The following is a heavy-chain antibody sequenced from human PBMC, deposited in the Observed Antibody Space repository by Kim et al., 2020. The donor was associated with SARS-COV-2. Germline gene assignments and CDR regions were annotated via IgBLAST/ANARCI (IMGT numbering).Heavy chain of an antibody. J-gene: IGHJ4*02. CDR2: IYYSGST. CDR1: GGSVSSGSYY. V-gene: IGHV4-61*01. D-gene: IGHD1-26*01. CDR3: AGAELIVGATGTFDY. Sequence: SETLSLTCTVSGGSVSSGSYYWSWIRQPPGKGLEWIGYIYYSGSTNYNPSLKSRVTISVDTSKNQFSLKLSSVTAADTAVYYCAGAELIVGATGTFDYWGQGTLVTVSS.